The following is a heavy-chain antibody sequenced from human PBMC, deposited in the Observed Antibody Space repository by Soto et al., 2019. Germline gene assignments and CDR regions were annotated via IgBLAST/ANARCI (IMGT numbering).Heavy chain of an antibody. V-gene: IGHV3-33*01. Sequence: GGSLRLSCAASGFTFSSYGMHWVRQAPGKGLEWVAVIWYDGSNKYYADSVKGRFTISRDNSKNTLYLQMNSLRAEDTAVYYCARDRLRITMIVVVTQGWFDPWGQGTLVTVSS. CDR3: ARDRLRITMIVVVTQGWFDP. J-gene: IGHJ5*02. CDR2: IWYDGSNK. D-gene: IGHD3-22*01. CDR1: GFTFSSYG.